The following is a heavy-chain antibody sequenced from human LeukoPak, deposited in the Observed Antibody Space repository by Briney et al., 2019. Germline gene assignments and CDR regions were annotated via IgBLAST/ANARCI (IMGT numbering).Heavy chain of an antibody. V-gene: IGHV3-21*01. CDR2: SNSGSSYK. J-gene: IGHJ2*01. D-gene: IGHD3-10*01. CDR1: GFTISNYS. Sequence: GGSLRLSCAASGFTISNYSMIWVRQAPGKGLEWVSSSNSGSSYKNYADSVKGRFTISRDNAKNSLFLQTNSLRAEDTAVYYCARAFLWFGELYVAHWYFDLWGRGTLVTVSS. CDR3: ARAFLWFGELYVAHWYFDL.